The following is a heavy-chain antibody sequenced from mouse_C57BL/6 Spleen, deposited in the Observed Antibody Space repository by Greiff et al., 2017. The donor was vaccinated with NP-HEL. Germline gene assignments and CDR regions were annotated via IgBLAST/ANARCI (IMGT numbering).Heavy chain of an antibody. V-gene: IGHV5-16*01. CDR2: INYDGSST. J-gene: IGHJ4*01. CDR1: GFTFSDYY. Sequence: EVKLMESEGGLVQPGSSMKLSCTASGFTFSDYYMAWVRQVPEKGLEWVANINYDGSSTYYLDSLKSRFIISRDNAKNILYLQMSSLKSEDTATYYCARSSYDGYEGYAMDYWGQGTSVTVSS. CDR3: ARSSYDGYEGYAMDY. D-gene: IGHD2-3*01.